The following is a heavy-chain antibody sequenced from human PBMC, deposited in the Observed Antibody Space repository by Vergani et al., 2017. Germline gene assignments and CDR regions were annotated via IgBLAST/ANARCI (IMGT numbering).Heavy chain of an antibody. Sequence: QVQLQESGPGLVKPSETLSLTCTVSNDSVSNTFYYWGWIRQTPGKGLEWIGSIYYSGSTYYNPSLESRVTMSVDTSKSQFSLNLMSVTASDTAVYYCVRQHRDGSGPQYFDSWGQGTMVTVSS. D-gene: IGHD3-10*01. CDR1: NDSVSNTFYY. CDR3: VRQHRDGSGPQYFDS. J-gene: IGHJ3*01. V-gene: IGHV4-39*01. CDR2: IYYSGST.